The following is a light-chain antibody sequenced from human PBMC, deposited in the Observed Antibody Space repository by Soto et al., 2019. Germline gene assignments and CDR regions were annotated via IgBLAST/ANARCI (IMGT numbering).Light chain of an antibody. Sequence: QSALTQPASVSGSPGQSITISCTGTSSDVGGYNYVSWYQQHPGKAPKLMIYEVRSRSSGVSNRFSGSKFGNTASLTISGLQAEDEADYYCTSYTSSSTLYVFGTGTKLTVL. V-gene: IGLV2-14*01. CDR3: TSYTSSSTLYV. CDR1: SSDVGGYNY. CDR2: EVR. J-gene: IGLJ1*01.